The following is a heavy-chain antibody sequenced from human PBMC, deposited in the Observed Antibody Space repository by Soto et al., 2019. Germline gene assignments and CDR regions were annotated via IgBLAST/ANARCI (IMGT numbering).Heavy chain of an antibody. CDR3: ARDLPTMDV. J-gene: IGHJ6*02. V-gene: IGHV1-18*01. CDR2: IRAYNGNT. Sequence: TFTSYGISWVRQAPGQGLEWMGWIRAYNGNTNYAQKLQGRVTMTTDTSTSKAYMELRRLRSDDTAVYYCARDLPTMDVWGQGTTVTVSS. CDR1: TFTSYG.